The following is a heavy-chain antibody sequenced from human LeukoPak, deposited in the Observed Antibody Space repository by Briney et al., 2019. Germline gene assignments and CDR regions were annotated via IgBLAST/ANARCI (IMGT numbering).Heavy chain of an antibody. CDR2: IIPIFGTA. V-gene: IGHV1-69*05. CDR3: ARLVVVAATTVSYYFDY. J-gene: IGHJ4*02. Sequence: ASVKVSCKASGGTFSSYAISWVRQAPGQGLEWMGGIIPIFGTANYAQKFQGRVTITTDESTSTAYMELSSLRSEDTAVYYCARLVVVAATTVSYYFDYWGQGTLVTVSS. D-gene: IGHD2-15*01. CDR1: GGTFSSYA.